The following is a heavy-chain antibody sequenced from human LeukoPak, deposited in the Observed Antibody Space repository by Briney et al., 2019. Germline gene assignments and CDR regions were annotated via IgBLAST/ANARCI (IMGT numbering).Heavy chain of an antibody. CDR2: ISAYNGNT. Sequence: GASVKVSCKASGYTFTSYDINWVRQATGQGLEWMGWISAYNGNTNYAQKLQGRVTMTTDTSTSTAYMELRSLRSDDTAVYYCASSVVYDSGYDYWGQGTLVTVSS. V-gene: IGHV1-18*01. J-gene: IGHJ4*02. CDR1: GYTFTSYD. D-gene: IGHD5-12*01. CDR3: ASSVVYDSGYDY.